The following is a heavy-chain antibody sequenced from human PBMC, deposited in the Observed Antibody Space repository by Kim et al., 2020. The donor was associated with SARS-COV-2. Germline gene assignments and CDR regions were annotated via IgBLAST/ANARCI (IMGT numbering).Heavy chain of an antibody. CDR2: ISGSDGTT. CDR3: AKARYLNWYFDL. D-gene: IGHD2-15*01. J-gene: IGHJ2*01. Sequence: GGSLRLSCAASGVTFYNYAMGWVRQAPGKGLEWVSVISGSDGTTYYADSVKGRFTISRDNSKNTHYLQMNSLRAADTAVYYCAKARYLNWYFDLWGRGTLVTVSS. CDR1: GVTFYNYA. V-gene: IGHV3-23*01.